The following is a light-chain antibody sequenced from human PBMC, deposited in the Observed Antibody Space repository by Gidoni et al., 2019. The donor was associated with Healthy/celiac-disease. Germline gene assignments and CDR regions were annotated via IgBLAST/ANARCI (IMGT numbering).Light chain of an antibody. CDR2: EVS. J-gene: IGLJ1*01. V-gene: IGLV2-23*02. CDR3: CSDAGSSTYV. Sequence: QSALTQPASVSGSPGLSITISCTGTSSDVGSYNLDSWYQQHPGKAPKLMIYEVSKRPSGVSNRFSGSKSGNTASLTISGLQAEDEADYYCCSDAGSSTYVFGTGTKVTVL. CDR1: SSDVGSYNL.